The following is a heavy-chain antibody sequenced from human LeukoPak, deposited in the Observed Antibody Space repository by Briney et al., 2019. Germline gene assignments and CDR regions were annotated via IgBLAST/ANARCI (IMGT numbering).Heavy chain of an antibody. CDR1: GYTFTDYY. D-gene: IGHD5-18*01. CDR3: ARRAREYSHDAFDI. CDR2: INPNSRGT. Sequence: SVKVSCKASGYTFTDYYMHWVRQAPGQGLEWMGWINPNSRGTDSAQKFQGRFSMTRDTSISTAHMELSRLRSDDTAVYYCARRAREYSHDAFDIWGQGTMVAVSS. J-gene: IGHJ3*02. V-gene: IGHV1-2*02.